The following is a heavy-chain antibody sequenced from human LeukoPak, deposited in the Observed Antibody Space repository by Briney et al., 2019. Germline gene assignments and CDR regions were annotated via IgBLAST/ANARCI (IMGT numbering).Heavy chain of an antibody. V-gene: IGHV3-11*01. J-gene: IGHJ1*01. CDR3: ATRFDYYGSGSYPEYFQH. CDR2: ISSSGSTT. D-gene: IGHD3-10*01. Sequence: PGGSLRLSCAASGFTFSDYYMSWIRQAPGKGLEWVSYISSSGSTTYYADSVKGRFTISRDNAKNSLYLQMNSLRAEDTAVYYCATRFDYYGSGSYPEYFQHWGQGTLVTVSS. CDR1: GFTFSDYY.